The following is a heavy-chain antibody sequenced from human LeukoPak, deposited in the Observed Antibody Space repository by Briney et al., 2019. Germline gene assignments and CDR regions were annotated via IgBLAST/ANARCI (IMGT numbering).Heavy chain of an antibody. V-gene: IGHV3-72*01. CDR1: GFIFSDHY. Sequence: GGSLGLSCAASGFIFSDHYMDWVRQAPGRGLEWVARIRNKVRGYTTEYAASVQGRFTIYRDDSSNSLYLQMSSLKTEDTAVYFCARGAVAGTNWYFDYWGQGTLVAVSS. J-gene: IGHJ4*02. CDR2: IRNKVRGYTT. CDR3: ARGAVAGTNWYFDY. D-gene: IGHD6-19*01.